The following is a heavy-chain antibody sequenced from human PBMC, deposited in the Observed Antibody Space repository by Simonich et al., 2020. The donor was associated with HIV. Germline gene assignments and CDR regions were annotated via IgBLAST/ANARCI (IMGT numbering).Heavy chain of an antibody. J-gene: IGHJ5*02. V-gene: IGHV4-34*01. Sequence: QVQLQQWGAGLLKPSETLSLTCAVYGGSFSGYYWSWIRQPPGKGREWIGEINHSGSIHYNPSLKSRVTISVDSSKNQFSLKLSSVTAADTAVYYCAREFVYYGSGLSPSWFDPWGQGTLVTVSS. CDR1: GGSFSGYY. D-gene: IGHD3-10*01. CDR3: AREFVYYGSGLSPSWFDP. CDR2: INHSGSI.